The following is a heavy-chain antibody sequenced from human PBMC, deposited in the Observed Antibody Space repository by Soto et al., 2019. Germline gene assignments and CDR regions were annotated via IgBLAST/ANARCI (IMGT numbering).Heavy chain of an antibody. D-gene: IGHD2-15*01. CDR3: ARETKDYCSGGSCYSYYYYGMGV. CDR1: GGSISSYY. J-gene: IGHJ6*02. V-gene: IGHV4-4*07. Sequence: PSETLSLTCTVSGGSISSYYWSWIRQPAGKGLEWIGRIYTSGSTNYNPSLKSRVTMSVDTSKNQFSLKLSSVTAADTAVYYCARETKDYCSGGSCYSYYYYGMGVWGQGTTVTVSS. CDR2: IYTSGST.